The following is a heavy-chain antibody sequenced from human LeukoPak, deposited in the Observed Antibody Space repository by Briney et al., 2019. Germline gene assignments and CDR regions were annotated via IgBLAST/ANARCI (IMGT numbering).Heavy chain of an antibody. Sequence: SETLSLTCTVSGGSISSHYWSWIRQPPGKGLEWIGYIYYSGSTNYNPSLKSRVTISVDTSKNQFSLKLSSVTAADTAVYYCARTYYYGSGRYLFPDVYFDYWGQGTLVTVSS. CDR2: IYYSGST. J-gene: IGHJ4*02. CDR1: GGSISSHY. V-gene: IGHV4-59*11. D-gene: IGHD3-10*01. CDR3: ARTYYYGSGRYLFPDVYFDY.